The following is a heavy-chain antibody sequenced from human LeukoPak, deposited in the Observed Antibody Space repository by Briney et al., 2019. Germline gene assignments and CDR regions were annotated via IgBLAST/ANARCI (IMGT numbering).Heavy chain of an antibody. CDR1: GGSISSSTYY. J-gene: IGHJ4*02. D-gene: IGHD3-22*01. Sequence: PSETLSLTCTVSGGSISSSTYYWGWIRQPPGKGLEWIGSIYYSGSTYYNPSLKSRVTISVDTSKNQFSLKLSSVTAADTAVYYCARASYYDSSGYYYPYYFDYWGQGTLVTVSS. CDR3: ARASYYDSSGYYYPYYFDY. V-gene: IGHV4-39*07. CDR2: IYYSGST.